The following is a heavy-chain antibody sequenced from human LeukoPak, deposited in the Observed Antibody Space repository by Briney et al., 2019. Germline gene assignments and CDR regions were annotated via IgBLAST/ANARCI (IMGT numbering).Heavy chain of an antibody. CDR2: ISYDGSNK. V-gene: IGHV3-30*04. Sequence: GGSLRLSCAVSGFTFNNYNMHWVRQAPGKGLEWVAVISYDGSNKWSADSVKGRFTISRDDSTNTLCLQMNSLTVEDTAVYYCARDRSGTFSIDYWGQGTLVTVSS. CDR1: GFTFNNYN. CDR3: ARDRSGTFSIDY. D-gene: IGHD1-26*01. J-gene: IGHJ4*02.